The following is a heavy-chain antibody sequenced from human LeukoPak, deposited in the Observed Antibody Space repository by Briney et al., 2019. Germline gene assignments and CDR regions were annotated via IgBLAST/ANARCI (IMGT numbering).Heavy chain of an antibody. CDR3: ARPYCSGGSCLRSAFDI. V-gene: IGHV1-69*13. D-gene: IGHD2-15*01. J-gene: IGHJ3*02. CDR1: GGTFSSYA. CDR2: IIPIFGTA. Sequence: SVKVSCKASGGTFSSYAISWVRQAPGQGLEWMGGIIPIFGTANSAQKFQGRVAITADESTSTAYMELSSLRSEDTAVYYCARPYCSGGSCLRSAFDIWGQGTMVTVSS.